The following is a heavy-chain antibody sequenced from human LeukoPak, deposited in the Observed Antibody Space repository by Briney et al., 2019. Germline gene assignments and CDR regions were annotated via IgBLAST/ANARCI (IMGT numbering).Heavy chain of an antibody. CDR1: GGSIRDGAYF. J-gene: IGHJ6*03. CDR2: ISYTGST. V-gene: IGHV4-31*03. CDR3: ARGRTASGYYYYYMDV. Sequence: TLSLTCTISGGSIRDGAYFWYWVRQHPGKGLEWIGYISYTGSTHYNPSLESRVTISVDTSKNQFSLKLNSVTAADTALYYCARGRTASGYYYYYMDVWGKGTTVTVSS. D-gene: IGHD5-18*01.